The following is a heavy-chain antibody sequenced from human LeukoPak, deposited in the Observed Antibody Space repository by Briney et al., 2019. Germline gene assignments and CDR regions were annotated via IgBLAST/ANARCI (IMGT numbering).Heavy chain of an antibody. V-gene: IGHV4-39*01. Sequence: SETLSLTCTVSGGSISSSSYYWGWIRQPPGKGLEWIGSIYYSGSTYYNPSLKSRVTISVDTSKNQFSLKLNSVTAADTAVYYCATSFRSGWGFDSWGQGILVAVSS. CDR1: GGSISSSSYY. D-gene: IGHD6-19*01. J-gene: IGHJ4*02. CDR3: ATSFRSGWGFDS. CDR2: IYYSGST.